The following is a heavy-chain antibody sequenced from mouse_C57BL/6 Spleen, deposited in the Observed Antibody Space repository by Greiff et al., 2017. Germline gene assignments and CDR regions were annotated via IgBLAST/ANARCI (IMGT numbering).Heavy chain of an antibody. J-gene: IGHJ3*01. CDR3: VRHWAD. CDR1: GFSFNTYA. CDR2: IRSKCNYYAT. V-gene: IGHV10-1*01. Sequence: GGGLVQPKGSLNLSCAASGFSFNTYAMNWVRQAAGKGLAWVARIRSKCNYYATYYADSVKDRFTISIDDSESMLYLQMNYLKTEDTAMYYCVRHWADWGKGTLVTVSA.